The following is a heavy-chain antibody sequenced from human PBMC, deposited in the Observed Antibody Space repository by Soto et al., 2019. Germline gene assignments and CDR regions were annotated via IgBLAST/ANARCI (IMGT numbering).Heavy chain of an antibody. Sequence: GGSLRLSCAASGFTFSDYAMSWVRQAPGKGLEWVSAISGSGGTTYDADSVKGRFTISRDNSKNTMYLQVNSLRAEDTAIYYCAQVMNSGWYLAYWGQGTLVTVSS. CDR2: ISGSGGTT. V-gene: IGHV3-23*01. D-gene: IGHD6-19*01. CDR3: AQVMNSGWYLAY. CDR1: GFTFSDYA. J-gene: IGHJ4*02.